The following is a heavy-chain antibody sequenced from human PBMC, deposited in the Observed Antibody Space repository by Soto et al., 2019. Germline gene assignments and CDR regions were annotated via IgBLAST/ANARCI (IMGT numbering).Heavy chain of an antibody. D-gene: IGHD3-10*01. CDR3: ATASITMVRGVIITSYDWFDP. V-gene: IGHV1-24*01. CDR1: GYTLTELS. Sequence: ASVKVSCKVSGYTLTELSMHWVRQAPGKGLEWMGGFDPEDGETIYAQKFQGRVTMTEDTSTDTAYMELSSLRSEDTAVYYCATASITMVRGVIITSYDWFDPWGQGTLVTVSS. J-gene: IGHJ5*02. CDR2: FDPEDGET.